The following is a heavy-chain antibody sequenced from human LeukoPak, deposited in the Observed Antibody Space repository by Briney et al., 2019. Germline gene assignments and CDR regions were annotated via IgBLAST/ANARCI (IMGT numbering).Heavy chain of an antibody. V-gene: IGHV3-21*01. D-gene: IGHD1-26*01. Sequence: GGSLRLSCVVSGLTSTGYSMTWVRQAPGKGLEWVSSISSSSDYIFYADSVKGRFTISRDNAKNSLYLQMNSLRAEDTAVYYCARDPTSSWETAFDIWGQGTMVTVSS. CDR3: ARDPTSSWETAFDI. CDR2: ISSSSDYI. J-gene: IGHJ3*02. CDR1: GLTSTGYS.